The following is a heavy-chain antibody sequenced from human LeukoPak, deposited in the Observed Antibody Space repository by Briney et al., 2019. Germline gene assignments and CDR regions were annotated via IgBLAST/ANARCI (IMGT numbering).Heavy chain of an antibody. CDR3: ARDLLDGYNLGVYGD. D-gene: IGHD5-24*01. CDR1: GYSISSGYY. CDR2: IYHSGST. J-gene: IGHJ4*02. V-gene: IGHV4-38-2*02. Sequence: PSETLSLTCTVSGYSISSGYYWGWIRQPPGKGLEWIGSIYHSGSTYYNPSPKSRVTISVDTSKNQFSLKLSSVTAADTAVYYCARDLLDGYNLGVYGDWGQGTLVTVSS.